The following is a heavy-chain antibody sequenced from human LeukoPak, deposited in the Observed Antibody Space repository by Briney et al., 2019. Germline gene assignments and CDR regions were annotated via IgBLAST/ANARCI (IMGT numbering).Heavy chain of an antibody. Sequence: GESLRLSCAASGFTFSSYAMSWVRQAPGKGLEWVSAISGSGGSTYYADSVKGRFTIARDNSKNTLYLQMNSLRAEDTAVYYCAKLKGVVVAAYDAFDIWGQGTMVTVSS. CDR1: GFTFSSYA. CDR3: AKLKGVVVAAYDAFDI. D-gene: IGHD2-15*01. CDR2: ISGSGGST. V-gene: IGHV3-23*01. J-gene: IGHJ3*02.